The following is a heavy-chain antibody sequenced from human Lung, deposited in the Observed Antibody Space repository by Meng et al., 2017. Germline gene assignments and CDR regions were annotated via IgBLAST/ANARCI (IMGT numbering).Heavy chain of an antibody. D-gene: IGHD2-15*01. CDR1: GYTFTKYG. CDR2: ISGYNGNT. CDR3: ARAEEEYCSDGSCPNFDF. V-gene: IGHV1-18*01. Sequence: VQLVQSGAEVKKPGASVKVSCKGAGYTFTKYGITWVRQAPGQGLEWRGWISGYNGNTNYAQKLQGRVTMTTDTSTSTAYMELRSLRSDDAAVYYCARAEEEYCSDGSCPNFDFWGQGTLVTVSS. J-gene: IGHJ4*02.